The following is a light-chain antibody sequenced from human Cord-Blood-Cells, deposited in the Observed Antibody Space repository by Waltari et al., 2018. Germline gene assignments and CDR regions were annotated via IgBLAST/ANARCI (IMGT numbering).Light chain of an antibody. CDR3: SSYTSSSTQV. J-gene: IGLJ2*01. Sequence: QSALTQPASVSGSPGQSITISCTGTSSDVGGYNYVSWYQQHPGKAPKLIIYYVSNRPSGVSNRFSGSKSGNTASLTISGLQAEDEAYYYCSSYTSSSTQVFGGGTKLTVL. V-gene: IGLV2-14*01. CDR1: SSDVGGYNY. CDR2: YVS.